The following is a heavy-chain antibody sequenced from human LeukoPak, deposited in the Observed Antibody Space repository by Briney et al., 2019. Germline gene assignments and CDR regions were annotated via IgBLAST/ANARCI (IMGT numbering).Heavy chain of an antibody. CDR3: AEGIYGDPNWFDP. J-gene: IGHJ5*02. Sequence: SQTLSLTCTVSGGSISSGDYYWRWIRQPPGKGLEWIVYIYYGGSTYYNPSLKSRVTISVDTSKNQFSLKLSSVTAADTAVYYCAEGIYGDPNWFDPWGQGTLVTVSS. CDR1: GGSISSGDYY. CDR2: IYYGGST. V-gene: IGHV4-30-4*01. D-gene: IGHD4-17*01.